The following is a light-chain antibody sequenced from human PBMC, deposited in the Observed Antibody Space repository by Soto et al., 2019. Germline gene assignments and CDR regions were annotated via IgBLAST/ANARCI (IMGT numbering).Light chain of an antibody. CDR2: EVT. Sequence: QSVLTQPPSASGSPGQSVTISCTGTSGDIGGYDYVSWYQQHPGKAPKLMIYEVTKRPLGVPDRFSGSKSGNTASLTVSGLHAEDEADYYCCAYADTFYVFGTGTKLTVL. V-gene: IGLV2-8*01. CDR1: SGDIGGYDY. J-gene: IGLJ1*01. CDR3: CAYADTFYV.